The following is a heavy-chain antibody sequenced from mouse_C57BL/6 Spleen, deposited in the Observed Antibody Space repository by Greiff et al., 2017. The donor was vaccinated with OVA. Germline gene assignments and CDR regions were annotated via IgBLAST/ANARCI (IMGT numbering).Heavy chain of an antibody. CDR1: GYTFTSYW. D-gene: IGHD2-1*01. CDR3: ARADYGMHWYFDV. J-gene: IGHJ1*03. Sequence: QVQLKQPGTELVKPGASVKLSCKASGYTFTSYWMHWVKQRPGQGLEWIGNITPSNGGTNYNEKFKSKATLTVDKSSSTAYMQLSSLTSEDSAVYYCARADYGMHWYFDVWGTGTTVTVSS. CDR2: ITPSNGGT. V-gene: IGHV1-53*01.